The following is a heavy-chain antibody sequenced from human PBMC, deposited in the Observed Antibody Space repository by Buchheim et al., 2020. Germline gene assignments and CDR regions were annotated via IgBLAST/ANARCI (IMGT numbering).Heavy chain of an antibody. D-gene: IGHD3-22*01. CDR1: GFTFSSYA. CDR2: ISGSGGST. CDR3: AKALGPDYYDSSGYEGYFDY. J-gene: IGHJ4*02. Sequence: EVQLVESGGGLVQPGGSLRLSCAASGFTFSSYALSWVRQAPGKGLEWVSAISGSGGSTYYADSVKGRFTISRDNFKNTRYLQMNSLRAEDTAVYYCAKALGPDYYDSSGYEGYFDYWGQGTL. V-gene: IGHV3-23*04.